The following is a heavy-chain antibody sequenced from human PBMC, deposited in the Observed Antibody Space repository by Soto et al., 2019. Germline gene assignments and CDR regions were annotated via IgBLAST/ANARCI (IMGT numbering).Heavy chain of an antibody. D-gene: IGHD2-15*01. V-gene: IGHV3-23*01. CDR2: ISGSGGST. CDR3: ASIIKGYCSGGSCYDAFDI. J-gene: IGHJ3*02. Sequence: EVQLLESGGGLVQPGGSLRLSCAASGFTFSSYAMSWVRQATGKGLEWVSAISGSGGSTYYADSVKGRFTISRDNSKNTLYLHMNSLRAEYTAVYYCASIIKGYCSGGSCYDAFDIWGQGTMVTVSS. CDR1: GFTFSSYA.